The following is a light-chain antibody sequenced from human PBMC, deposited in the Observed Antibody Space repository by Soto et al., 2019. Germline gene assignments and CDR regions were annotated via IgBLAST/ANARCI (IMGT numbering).Light chain of an antibody. V-gene: IGKV3-20*01. CDR3: QQYGSAPYT. CDR1: QSLNSGY. CDR2: GAS. Sequence: MVLTQSPGTLSLSPGEGASVSCRASQSLNSGYLAWYQQKPGQAPRLLIYGASSRATSIPDRFSGSRSGTNFTLTITRLEPEDFAVYFCQQYGSAPYTFGQGTKLEI. J-gene: IGKJ2*01.